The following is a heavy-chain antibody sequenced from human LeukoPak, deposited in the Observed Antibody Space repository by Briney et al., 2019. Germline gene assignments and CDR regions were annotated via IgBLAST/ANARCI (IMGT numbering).Heavy chain of an antibody. CDR1: GFTFSSYG. CDR2: IRYDGSNK. Sequence: PGGSLRLSCAASGFTFSSYGMHWVRQAPGKGLEWVAFIRYDGSNKYYADSVKGRFTISRDNSKNTLYLQMNSLRAEDTAVYYCAKSGLWFGELFPGWFDPWGQGTLVTVSS. J-gene: IGHJ5*02. V-gene: IGHV3-30*02. CDR3: AKSGLWFGELFPGWFDP. D-gene: IGHD3-10*01.